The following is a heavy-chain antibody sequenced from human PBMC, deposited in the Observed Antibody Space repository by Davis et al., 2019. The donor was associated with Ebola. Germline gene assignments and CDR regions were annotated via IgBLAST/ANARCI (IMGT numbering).Heavy chain of an antibody. CDR2: ISWNSGSI. Sequence: SLKISCAASGFTFDDYAMHWVRQAPGKGLEWVSGISWNSGSIGYAESVKGRFTISRDNAKNSLYLQMNSLRAEDTALYYCAKDAVLESHGMDVWGQGTTVTVSS. V-gene: IGHV3-9*01. J-gene: IGHJ6*02. D-gene: IGHD3-3*01. CDR3: AKDAVLESHGMDV. CDR1: GFTFDDYA.